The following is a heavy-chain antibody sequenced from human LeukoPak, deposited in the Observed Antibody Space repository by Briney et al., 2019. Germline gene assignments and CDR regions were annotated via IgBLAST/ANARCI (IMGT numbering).Heavy chain of an antibody. Sequence: ASVKVSCKASGYTFTSYGISWVRQAPGQGLEWRGWMSAYNGNTNYAQKLQGRVTMTTDTSTSTAYMELRSLRSDDTAVYYCARDTGRYYDILTGNPLDYWGQGTLVTVSS. V-gene: IGHV1-18*01. J-gene: IGHJ4*02. CDR1: GYTFTSYG. D-gene: IGHD3-9*01. CDR3: ARDTGRYYDILTGNPLDY. CDR2: MSAYNGNT.